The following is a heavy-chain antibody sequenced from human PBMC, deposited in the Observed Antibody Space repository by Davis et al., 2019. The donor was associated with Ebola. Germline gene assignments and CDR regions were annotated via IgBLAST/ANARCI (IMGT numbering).Heavy chain of an antibody. CDR2: ISSSGSTI. CDR3: AKGSAMTTVTTYGY. V-gene: IGHV3-23*01. CDR1: GFTFSSYA. J-gene: IGHJ4*02. Sequence: GFLRLSCAASGFTFSSYAMNWVRQAPGKGLEWVSYISSSGSTIYYANSVKGRFTISRDNSKNTLYLQMNSLRAEDTAVYYCAKGSAMTTVTTYGYWGQGTLVTVSS. D-gene: IGHD4-17*01.